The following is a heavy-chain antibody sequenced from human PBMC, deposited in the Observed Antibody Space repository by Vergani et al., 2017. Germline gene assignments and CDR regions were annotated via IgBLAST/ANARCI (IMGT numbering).Heavy chain of an antibody. CDR2: ISGNNDDV. CDR3: VRDVRVSRN. J-gene: IGHJ3*01. V-gene: IGHV3-21*01. CDR1: GFTFSHYS. Sequence: EVQMVESGGGLVKPGGSLRLSCVASGFTFSHYSMNWVRQAPGKGLEWVSSISGNNDDVYYADTLKGRFTISRDNAKNSLYLDMGSLRAEETAVYYCVRDVRVSRNWGQGTLVAVSS.